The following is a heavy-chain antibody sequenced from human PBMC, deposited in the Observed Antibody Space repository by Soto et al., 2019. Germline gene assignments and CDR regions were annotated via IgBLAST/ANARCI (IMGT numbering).Heavy chain of an antibody. Sequence: GGSLRLSCAASGFTFSSYSMHWVRQAPGKGLVWVSRINNDGSSTSYADSVKGRFTISRDNAKSTLYLEMSSLRAEDTAVYYCARDPLIGDTDYGLDVWGQGTTVTVSS. J-gene: IGHJ6*02. D-gene: IGHD2-21*01. CDR3: ARDPLIGDTDYGLDV. V-gene: IGHV3-74*01. CDR2: INNDGSST. CDR1: GFTFSSYS.